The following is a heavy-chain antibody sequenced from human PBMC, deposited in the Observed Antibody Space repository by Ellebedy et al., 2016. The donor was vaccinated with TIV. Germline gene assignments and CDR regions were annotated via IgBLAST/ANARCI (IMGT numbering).Heavy chain of an antibody. CDR1: GFTFSNYW. CDR3: ARDQPFGSF. Sequence: GGSLRLXCVVSGFTFSNYWMSWIRQAPGKGPEWVSNIKQDGSEKNYVDSVKGRFTISRDNAKNSLYVEMNSLRVDDTAMYYCARDQPFGSFWGQGTLVTVSS. V-gene: IGHV3-7*01. CDR2: IKQDGSEK. J-gene: IGHJ4*02. D-gene: IGHD3-10*01.